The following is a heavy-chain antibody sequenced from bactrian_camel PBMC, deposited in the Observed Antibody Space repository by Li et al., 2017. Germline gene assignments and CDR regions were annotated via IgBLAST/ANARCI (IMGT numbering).Heavy chain of an antibody. CDR2: IYSGGIGT. CDR1: GFPVGSSC. J-gene: IGHJ4*01. CDR3: ATRARTSRTSYTY. D-gene: IGHD6*01. Sequence: QLVESGGGSVQAGGSLRISCAASGFPVGSSCMGWIRQAAGKEREVVASIYSGGIGTYYGDSVKGRFSISQDNAKNTLYLQMNSLKSEDTGLYYCATRARTSRTSYTYWGQGTQVTVS. V-gene: IGHV3-2*01.